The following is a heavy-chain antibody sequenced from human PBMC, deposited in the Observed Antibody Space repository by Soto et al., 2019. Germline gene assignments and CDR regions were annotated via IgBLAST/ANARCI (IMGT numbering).Heavy chain of an antibody. Sequence: QVQLVQSGAEVKKPGASVKVSCKASGYTFTSYGIIWVRQAPGQGLEWMGWISAYNGNTNYAQKLQGRVTMTTDTSTSTAYMELRSLRSDDTAVYYCARGLDTAMVWGYYYYGMDVWGQGTTVTVSS. V-gene: IGHV1-18*01. CDR1: GYTFTSYG. CDR3: ARGLDTAMVWGYYYYGMDV. J-gene: IGHJ6*02. D-gene: IGHD5-18*01. CDR2: ISAYNGNT.